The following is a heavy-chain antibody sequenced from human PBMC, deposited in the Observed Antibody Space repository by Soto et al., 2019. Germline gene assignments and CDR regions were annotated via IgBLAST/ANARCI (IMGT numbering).Heavy chain of an antibody. CDR1: GGSISSSSYY. V-gene: IGHV4-39*01. J-gene: IGHJ4*02. Sequence: PSETLSLTCTVSGGSISSSSYYWGWIRQPPGKGLEWIGSIYYSGSTYYNPSLKSRVTISVDTSKNQFSLKLSSVTAADTAVYYCARCTSDYYDSSGYYPQYYFDYWGQGTLVTVS. CDR2: IYYSGST. D-gene: IGHD3-22*01. CDR3: ARCTSDYYDSSGYYPQYYFDY.